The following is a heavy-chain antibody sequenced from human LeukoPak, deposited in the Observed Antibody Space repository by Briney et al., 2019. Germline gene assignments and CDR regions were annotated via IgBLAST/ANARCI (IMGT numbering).Heavy chain of an antibody. J-gene: IGHJ3*02. Sequence: ASVKVSCKVSGYTLTELSMHWVRQAPGKGLEWMGGFDPEDGETIYAQKFQGRVTMTEDTSTDTAYMELSSLRSEDTAVYYCATPTRGRYFDWLDAFDIWGQGTMVTVSS. D-gene: IGHD3-9*01. CDR1: GYTLTELS. V-gene: IGHV1-24*01. CDR2: FDPEDGET. CDR3: ATPTRGRYFDWLDAFDI.